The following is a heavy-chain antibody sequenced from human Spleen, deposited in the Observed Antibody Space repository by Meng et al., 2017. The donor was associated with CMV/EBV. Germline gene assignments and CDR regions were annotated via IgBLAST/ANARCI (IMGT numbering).Heavy chain of an antibody. CDR2: IYCNDDR. J-gene: IGHJ4*02. D-gene: IGHD5-18*01. V-gene: IGHV2-5*01. Sequence: FSLRTRGVGLGQLRQPPGKALEWLALIYCNDDRLYSPSLTSNRLTITTDTSKSQVLLTLTTMDPVDTATYYCAHGGYSYGFGYYFDYWGQGTLVTVSS. CDR3: AHGGYSYGFGYYFDY. CDR1: FSLRTRGVG.